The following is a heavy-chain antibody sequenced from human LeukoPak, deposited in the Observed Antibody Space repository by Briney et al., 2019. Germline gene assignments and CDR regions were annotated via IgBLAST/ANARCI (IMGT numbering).Heavy chain of an antibody. CDR2: IWYDGSNK. V-gene: IGHV3-33*01. CDR1: GFTPSSYG. J-gene: IGHJ4*02. D-gene: IGHD3-22*01. Sequence: RRTLRLSCAASGFTPSSYGMHWVRQAPGKGLERGAVIWYDGSNKYYADSVKGRFTISRDNSKNTLYLQMNSLRPAAPAVYYFPRDEPPPYYYDSSGIFDYWGQGTLVTVSS. CDR3: PRDEPPPYYYDSSGIFDY.